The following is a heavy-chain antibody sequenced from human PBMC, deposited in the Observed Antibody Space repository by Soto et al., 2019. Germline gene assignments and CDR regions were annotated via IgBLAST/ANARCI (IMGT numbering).Heavy chain of an antibody. D-gene: IGHD6-19*01. CDR1: GFTFSSYA. Sequence: SLRLSCAASGFTFSSYAMHWVRQAPGKGLEWVAVISYDGSNKYYADSVKGRFTISRDNSKNTLYLQMNRLRAEDTAVYYCARQIAVAGTSFDYWGQGTLVTVSS. CDR2: ISYDGSNK. J-gene: IGHJ4*02. CDR3: ARQIAVAGTSFDY. V-gene: IGHV3-30-3*01.